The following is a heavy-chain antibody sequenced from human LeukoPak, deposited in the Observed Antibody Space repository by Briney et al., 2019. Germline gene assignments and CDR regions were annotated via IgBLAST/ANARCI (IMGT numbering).Heavy chain of an antibody. CDR1: GFTFSSHD. CDR2: IGTAGDT. Sequence: GGSLRLSCAASGFTFSSHDMHWVRQATGKGLEWVSAIGTAGDTYYPGSVKGRFTISRENAKNSLYLQMNSLRAGDTAVYYCARDRRYCSSTSCYTGPYYYYGMDVWGQGTTVTVSS. D-gene: IGHD2-2*02. J-gene: IGHJ6*02. CDR3: ARDRRYCSSTSCYTGPYYYYGMDV. V-gene: IGHV3-13*01.